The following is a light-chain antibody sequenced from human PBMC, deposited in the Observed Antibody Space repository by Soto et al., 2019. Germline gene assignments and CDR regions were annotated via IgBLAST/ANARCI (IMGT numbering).Light chain of an antibody. CDR2: DIS. J-gene: IGKJ2*01. V-gene: IGKV1-33*01. Sequence: DIQMTQSASSLSASVGDRVTITCQASQVISNYLNWYQQKPGKAPKLLIYDISTLEIGVPSRFSGSGSGTDFTFTIAGLQPEDIATEDCQQYENLPYTFGQGTKLEI. CDR1: QVISNY. CDR3: QQYENLPYT.